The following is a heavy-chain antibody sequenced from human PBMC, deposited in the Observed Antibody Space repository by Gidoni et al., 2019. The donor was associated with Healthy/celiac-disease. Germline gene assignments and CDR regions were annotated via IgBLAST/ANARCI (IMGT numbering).Heavy chain of an antibody. CDR3: ARELASPFHTIFGVVISRYFDL. J-gene: IGHJ2*01. Sequence: QVQLVESGGGVVQPGRSLRLSCAASGFSFSSYAMQGVRQAPGKGLEWVAVISYDGSNKYYADSVKGRFTISRDNSKNTLYLQMNSLRAEDTAVYYCARELASPFHTIFGVVISRYFDLWGRGTLVTVSS. V-gene: IGHV3-30-3*01. D-gene: IGHD3-3*01. CDR1: GFSFSSYA. CDR2: ISYDGSNK.